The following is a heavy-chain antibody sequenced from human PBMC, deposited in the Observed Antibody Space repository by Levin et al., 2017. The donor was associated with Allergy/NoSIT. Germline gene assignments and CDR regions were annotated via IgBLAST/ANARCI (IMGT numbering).Heavy chain of an antibody. J-gene: IGHJ4*02. CDR3: AKGHGYYGSRSLAY. V-gene: IGHV1-8*01. CDR1: GYSFNSDD. CDR2: VSPNNANT. Sequence: ASVKVSCKASGYSFNSDDIVWVRQATGQGLEWMGWVSPNNANTGYSQKFQGRVTMTANTSISTAYMELSSLRSDDTAVYFCAKGHGYYGSRSLAYWGQGTLVTVSA. D-gene: IGHD3-10*01.